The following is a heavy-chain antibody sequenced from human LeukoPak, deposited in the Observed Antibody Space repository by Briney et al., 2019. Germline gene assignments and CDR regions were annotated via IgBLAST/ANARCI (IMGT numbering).Heavy chain of an antibody. CDR3: ARDPHYYDSSDAFDI. CDR2: ISAYNGNT. CDR1: GYTFTSYG. J-gene: IGHJ3*02. Sequence: ASVKVSCKASGYTFTSYGISWVRQAPGQGLEWMGWISAYNGNTNYAQKLQGRVTLTTDTYTSTAYMELRSLRSDDTAVYYCARDPHYYDSSDAFDIWGQGTMVTVSS. D-gene: IGHD3-22*01. V-gene: IGHV1-18*01.